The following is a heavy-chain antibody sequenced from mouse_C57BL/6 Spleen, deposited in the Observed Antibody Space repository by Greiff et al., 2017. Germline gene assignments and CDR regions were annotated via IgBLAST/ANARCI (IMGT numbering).Heavy chain of an antibody. D-gene: IGHD2-5*01. J-gene: IGHJ4*01. CDR1: GYSITSGYD. CDR2: ISYSGST. CDR3: ARDSNYDYYAMDY. V-gene: IGHV3-1*01. Sequence: VQLKESGPGMVKPSQSLSLTCTVTGYSITSGYDWHWIRHFPGNKLEWMGYISYSGSTNYNPSLKSRISITHDTSKNHFFLKLNSVTTEDTATYYCARDSNYDYYAMDYWGQGTSVTVSS.